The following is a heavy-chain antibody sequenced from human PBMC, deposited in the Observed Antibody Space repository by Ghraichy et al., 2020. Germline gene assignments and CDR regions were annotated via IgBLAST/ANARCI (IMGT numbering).Heavy chain of an antibody. V-gene: IGHV4-34*01. CDR2: INHSGST. CDR1: GGSFSGYY. J-gene: IGHJ4*02. CDR3: ARGRGATYY. D-gene: IGHD1-26*01. Sequence: SETLSLTCAVYGGSFSGYYWSWIRQPPGKGLEWIGEINHSGSTNYNPSLKSRVTISVDTSKNQFSLKLSSVTAADTAVYYCARGRGATYYWGQGTLVTVSS.